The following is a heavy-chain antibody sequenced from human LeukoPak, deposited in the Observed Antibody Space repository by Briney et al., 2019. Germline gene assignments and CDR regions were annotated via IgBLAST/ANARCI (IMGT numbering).Heavy chain of an antibody. Sequence: GGSLRLSCAASGFTFSSYGMSWVRQAPGKGLEWVAFIRWDGKYTYYGDSVKGRFTISRDNAKNTVFLQMSSLRAEDTALYYCARKSASGNYPLDYWGQGTLVTVSS. CDR2: IRWDGKYT. V-gene: IGHV3-30*02. CDR3: ARKSASGNYPLDY. J-gene: IGHJ4*02. CDR1: GFTFSSYG. D-gene: IGHD3-10*01.